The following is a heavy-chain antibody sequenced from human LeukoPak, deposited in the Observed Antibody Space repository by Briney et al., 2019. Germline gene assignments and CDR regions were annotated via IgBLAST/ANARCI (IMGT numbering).Heavy chain of an antibody. CDR2: IVVGSGNT. J-gene: IGHJ6*03. CDR3: ARKQHLEPSSYYYYYMDV. Sequence: GASVKVSCKASGYTFTSYDINWVRQATGQGLEWIGWIVVGSGNTNYAQKFQERVTITRDMSTSTAYMELSSLRSEDTAMYYCARKQHLEPSSYYYYYMDVWGKGTTVTVS. V-gene: IGHV1-58*02. CDR1: GYTFTSYD. D-gene: IGHD6-13*01.